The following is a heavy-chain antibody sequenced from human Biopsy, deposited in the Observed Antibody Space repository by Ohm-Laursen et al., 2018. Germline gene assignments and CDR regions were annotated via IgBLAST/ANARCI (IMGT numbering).Heavy chain of an antibody. Sequence: SDTLSLTCTVSGGSISSYYWSWIRQPPGKGPEWIGYIYYTGSTNYNPSLKGRVTISVDTSMNHLSLRLTSVTAADTAVYYCARHAPSYSGSYWRYFDLWGRGTLVTVSS. J-gene: IGHJ2*01. CDR2: IYYTGST. CDR3: ARHAPSYSGSYWRYFDL. D-gene: IGHD1-26*01. CDR1: GGSISSYY. V-gene: IGHV4-59*08.